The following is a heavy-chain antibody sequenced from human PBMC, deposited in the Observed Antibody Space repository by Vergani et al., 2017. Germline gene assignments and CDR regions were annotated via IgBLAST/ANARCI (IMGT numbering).Heavy chain of an antibody. CDR1: GGSFSGYY. Sequence: QVQLQQWGAGLLKPSETLSLTCAVYGGSFSGYYWSWIRQPPGKGLEWIGEINQSGSTNYNPSLKSRVTIPVDTSKNQFSLKLSSVTAADTAVYYCSRGRYCSGGSCYFDYWGQGTLVTVSS. CDR2: INQSGST. D-gene: IGHD2-15*01. V-gene: IGHV4-34*01. CDR3: SRGRYCSGGSCYFDY. J-gene: IGHJ4*02.